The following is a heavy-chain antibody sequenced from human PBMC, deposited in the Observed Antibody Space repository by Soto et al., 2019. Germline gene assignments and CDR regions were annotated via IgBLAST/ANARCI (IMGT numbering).Heavy chain of an antibody. D-gene: IGHD3-9*01. J-gene: IGHJ4*02. CDR2: IYWDDDK. Sequence: QITLKESGPTLVKPTQTLTLTCTFSGFSLSTSGVGVGWIRQPPGKALEWLALIYWDDDKRYSPSLKSRLTITKDTSKNQVVLTLTKMDPVDTATYYCAHRQDWLLFGYWGQGTLVTVSS. CDR3: AHRQDWLLFGY. V-gene: IGHV2-5*02. CDR1: GFSLSTSGVG.